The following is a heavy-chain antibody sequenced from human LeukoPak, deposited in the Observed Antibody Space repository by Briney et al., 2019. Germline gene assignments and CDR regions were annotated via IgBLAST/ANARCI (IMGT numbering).Heavy chain of an antibody. Sequence: PGGSLRLSCAASGFPFSSYDMNWFRQAPGKGLEWVSYISGSGTAIYYADSVKGRFTISRDNGKSSLYLQMYSLRAEDTAVYYCARVRDSYIEYFQHWGQGTLVTVSS. CDR2: ISGSGTAI. V-gene: IGHV3-48*03. CDR1: GFPFSSYD. J-gene: IGHJ1*01. D-gene: IGHD2-21*01. CDR3: ARVRDSYIEYFQH.